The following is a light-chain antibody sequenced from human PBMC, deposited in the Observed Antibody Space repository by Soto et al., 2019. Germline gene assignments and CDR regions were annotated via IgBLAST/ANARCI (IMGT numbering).Light chain of an antibody. CDR2: AAS. CDR3: QQANSFPRT. Sequence: EITMTQSPAAVSASDGDRATISCRASQSLSSWLAGYQQQTAKAPKLLLYAASCLQSGGPSRCSGSGAATDYTLTINSLQHADFATYYCQQANSFPRTFGQGAKVDI. CDR1: QSLSSW. J-gene: IGKJ1*01. V-gene: IGKV1-12*01.